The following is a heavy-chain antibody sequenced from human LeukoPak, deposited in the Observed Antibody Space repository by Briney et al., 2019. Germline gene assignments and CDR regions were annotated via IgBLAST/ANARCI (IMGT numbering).Heavy chain of an antibody. D-gene: IGHD6-6*01. Sequence: GGSLRLSCAASGFTFSSSWMHWVRQAPGKGLMWVSRIHSDGSSRTYADSVRGRFTISRDNAKNTVYLQMNSLRAEDTAVYYCARDLRIAARPGWHYYYMDVWGKGTTVTVSS. CDR1: GFTFSSSW. V-gene: IGHV3-74*03. CDR3: ARDLRIAARPGWHYYYMDV. CDR2: IHSDGSSR. J-gene: IGHJ6*03.